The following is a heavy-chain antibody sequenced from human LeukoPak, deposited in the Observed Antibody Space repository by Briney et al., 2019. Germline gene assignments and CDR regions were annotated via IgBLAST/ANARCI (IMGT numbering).Heavy chain of an antibody. CDR2: ISWNSGSM. CDR1: GFTFDDYA. CDR3: AKDGSGFNQIDY. D-gene: IGHD3-3*01. Sequence: GGSLRLSCAASGFTFDDYAMHWVRQAPGKGLEWVSGISWNSGSMGYADSVKGRFTISRDNAKNSLYLQMNSLRAEDTALYYCAKDGSGFNQIDYWGQGTLVSVSS. J-gene: IGHJ4*02. V-gene: IGHV3-9*01.